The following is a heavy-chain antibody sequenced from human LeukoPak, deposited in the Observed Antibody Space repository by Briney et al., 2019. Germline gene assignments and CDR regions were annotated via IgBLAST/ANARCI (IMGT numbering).Heavy chain of an antibody. D-gene: IGHD5-18*01. Sequence: GGSLRLSCAVSGFTFSNFGMNWVRQAPGQGLEWLSYITGAGNNIYYADSVKGRFTISRDNARNSLYLQMSSLRAEDTAVYYCARDVGYRSWFDPWGQGTLVTVSS. CDR2: ITGAGNNI. CDR1: GFTFSNFG. V-gene: IGHV3-21*05. CDR3: ARDVGYRSWFDP. J-gene: IGHJ5*02.